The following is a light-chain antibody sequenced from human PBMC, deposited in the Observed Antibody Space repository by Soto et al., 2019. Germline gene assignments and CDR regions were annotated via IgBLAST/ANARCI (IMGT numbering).Light chain of an antibody. CDR1: SSDVGGYNY. Sequence: ALTQPRSVSGSPGQSVTISCTGTSSDVGGYNYVSWYQQHPGKAPKLMIYDVSKRPSGVPDRFSGSKSGNTASLTISGLQAEDEADYYCCSYAGSLWVFGGGTKLTVL. J-gene: IGLJ3*02. CDR2: DVS. CDR3: CSYAGSLWV. V-gene: IGLV2-11*01.